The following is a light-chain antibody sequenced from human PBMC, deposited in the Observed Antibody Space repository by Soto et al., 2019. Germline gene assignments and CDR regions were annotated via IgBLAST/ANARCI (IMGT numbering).Light chain of an antibody. Sequence: EIVLTQSPGTLSLSPGERATLSCRASQTVGNNYLDWYQQKPGQAPRLLIYGASSRATVIPDRFSGSGSGTDFTLTISRLEPEDFAVYYCRQSATSPRTFGQWTKVEIK. CDR2: GAS. V-gene: IGKV3-20*01. CDR3: RQSATSPRT. J-gene: IGKJ1*01. CDR1: QTVGNNY.